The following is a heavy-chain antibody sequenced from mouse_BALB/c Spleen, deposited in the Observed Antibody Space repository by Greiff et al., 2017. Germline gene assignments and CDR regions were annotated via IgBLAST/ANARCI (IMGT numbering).Heavy chain of an antibody. D-gene: IGHD1-1*01. CDR2: IWAGGST. V-gene: IGHV2-9*02. Sequence: QVQLKESGPGLVAPSQSLSITCTVSGFSLTSYGVHWVRQPPGKGLEWLGVIWAGGSTNYNSALMSRLSISKDNSKSQVFLKMNSLQTDDTAMYYCARDEATVVDYYAMDYWGQGTSVTVSS. J-gene: IGHJ4*01. CDR1: GFSLTSYG. CDR3: ARDEATVVDYYAMDY.